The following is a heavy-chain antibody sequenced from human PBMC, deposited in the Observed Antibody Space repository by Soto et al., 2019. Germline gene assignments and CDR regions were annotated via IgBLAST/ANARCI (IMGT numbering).Heavy chain of an antibody. J-gene: IGHJ6*02. CDR3: SHRRGMIMDV. V-gene: IGHV2-5*02. CDR1: GFSLITGGVS. CDR2: ISGDDEK. Sequence: QITLKESGPTQVKPTQTLTLTCTFSGFSLITGGVSVAWIRQPPGKALEWLALISGDDEKRYSPSLKSRLTFTKDTTKNQVVFTMTNMDPLDTATYYCSHRRGMIMDVWGQGTTVTVSS. D-gene: IGHD3-16*01.